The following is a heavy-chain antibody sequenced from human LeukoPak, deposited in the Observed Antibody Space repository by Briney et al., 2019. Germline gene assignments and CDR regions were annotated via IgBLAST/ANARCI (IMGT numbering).Heavy chain of an antibody. CDR3: ARAITFGGGFDY. CDR2: ITISGNSI. D-gene: IGHD3-16*01. Sequence: GGSLRLSCAASGFAFSSYEMNWVRQAPGKGLEWGSYITISGNSIYYGDSVKGRFTISRENAKNSLYLQMNSLRAEDTAVYYCARAITFGGGFDYWGQGTLVTVSS. CDR1: GFAFSSYE. J-gene: IGHJ4*02. V-gene: IGHV3-48*03.